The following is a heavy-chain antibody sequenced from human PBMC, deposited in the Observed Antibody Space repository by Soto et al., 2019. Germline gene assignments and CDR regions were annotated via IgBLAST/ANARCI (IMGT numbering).Heavy chain of an antibody. V-gene: IGHV3-23*01. J-gene: IGHJ4*02. D-gene: IGHD2-15*01. CDR1: GFPFSNYG. CDR2: INNGGVT. CDR3: ARDGPEGRGGDY. Sequence: EVQLLESGGDFVQPGGSLRLSCAASGFPFSNYGMTWVRQAPGKGLEWVSTINNGGVTYYADSVKGRFSISNDNSDNTLFLQMSSLTDEDTAVYSCARDGPEGRGGDYWGQGTLVTVPS.